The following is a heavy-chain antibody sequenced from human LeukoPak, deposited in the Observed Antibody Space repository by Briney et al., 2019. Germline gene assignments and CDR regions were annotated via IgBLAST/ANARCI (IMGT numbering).Heavy chain of an antibody. CDR2: INSNSGGT. Sequence: ASVKLSCKTSGYTFTDYYIHWVRQPPAQGLEWVGWINSNSGGTSYSHKFQGSVTLTRDTPTRTAYMELNRLTSDDTAVYYCARTSIAARRADFDYWGQGTVVTVSS. D-gene: IGHD6-6*01. CDR3: ARTSIAARRADFDY. V-gene: IGHV1-2*02. J-gene: IGHJ4*02. CDR1: GYTFTDYY.